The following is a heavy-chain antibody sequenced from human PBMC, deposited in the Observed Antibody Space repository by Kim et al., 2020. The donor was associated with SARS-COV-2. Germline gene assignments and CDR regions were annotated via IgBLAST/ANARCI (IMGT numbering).Heavy chain of an antibody. CDR2: IGTAGDT. CDR3: ARGGLWFGELLYPYYYGMDV. J-gene: IGHJ6*02. D-gene: IGHD3-10*01. V-gene: IGHV3-13*01. CDR1: GFTFSSYD. Sequence: GGSLRLSCAASGFTFSSYDMHWVRQATGKGLEWVSAIGTAGDTYYPGSVKGRFTISRENAKNSLYLQMNSLRAGDTAVYYCARGGLWFGELLYPYYYGMDVWSQGTTVTVSS.